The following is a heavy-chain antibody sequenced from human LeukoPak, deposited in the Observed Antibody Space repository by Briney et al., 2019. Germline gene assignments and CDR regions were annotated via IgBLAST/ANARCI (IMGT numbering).Heavy chain of an antibody. D-gene: IGHD3-22*01. V-gene: IGHV4-61*02. CDR2: IYTSGST. Sequence: SQTLSLTCTVSGGSISSGSYYWSWIRQPAGKGLEWIGRIYTSGSTNYNPSLKSRVTISVDTSKNQFSLRLSSVTAADTAAYYCAREWDRIVGYFDYWGQGTLVTVPS. J-gene: IGHJ4*02. CDR3: AREWDRIVGYFDY. CDR1: GGSISSGSYY.